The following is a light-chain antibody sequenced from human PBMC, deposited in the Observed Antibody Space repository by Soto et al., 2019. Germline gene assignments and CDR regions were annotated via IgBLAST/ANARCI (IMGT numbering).Light chain of an antibody. Sequence: QSVLTQPPSASGTPGQRVTISCSGSSSNIGSNYVYWYQQLPGTAPKLLIYRNNQRPSGVSNRFSGSKSGNTASLTISGLQAEDEADYYCCSYAGSDIFVVFGGGTQLTVL. CDR3: CSYAGSDIFVV. CDR1: SSNIGSNY. J-gene: IGLJ2*01. V-gene: IGLV1-47*01. CDR2: RNN.